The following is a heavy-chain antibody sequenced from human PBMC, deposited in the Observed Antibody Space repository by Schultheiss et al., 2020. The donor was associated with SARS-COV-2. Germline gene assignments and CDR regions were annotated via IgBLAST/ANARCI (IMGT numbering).Heavy chain of an antibody. V-gene: IGHV1-46*01. Sequence: ASVKVSCKASGYTFTSYYMHWVRQAPGQGLEWMGIINPSGGSTSYAQKFQGRVTMTRDTSTSTVYMELSSLRSEDTAVYYCARDQTMTTVTTRERVARKYGMGVWGQGTTVTVSS. CDR2: INPSGGST. D-gene: IGHD4-17*01. CDR1: GYTFTSYY. CDR3: ARDQTMTTVTTRERVARKYGMGV. J-gene: IGHJ6*01.